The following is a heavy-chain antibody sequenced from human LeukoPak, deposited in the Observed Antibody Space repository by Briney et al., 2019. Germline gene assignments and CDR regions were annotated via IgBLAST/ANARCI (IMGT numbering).Heavy chain of an antibody. V-gene: IGHV3-66*01. CDR3: ARDGLSD. Sequence: ETLSLTCTVSGGSISSYYWSWVRQAPGKGLEWVSVIYSGGSTYYADSVKGRFTISRDNSKNTLYLQMNSLRAEDTAVYYCARDGLSDWGQGTLVTVSS. J-gene: IGHJ4*02. D-gene: IGHD6-19*01. CDR2: IYSGGST. CDR1: GGSISSYY.